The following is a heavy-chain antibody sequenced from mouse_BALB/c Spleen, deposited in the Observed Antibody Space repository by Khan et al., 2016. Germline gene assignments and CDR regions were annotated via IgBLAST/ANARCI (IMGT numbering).Heavy chain of an antibody. CDR3: AEDFGGSNWFAY. Sequence: QIQLVQSGPELKKPGETVKISCKASGYTFTNYGMNWVKQAPGKGLKWMGWINTNTGEPTYAEEFKGRFAFSLETSASTAYLQINNLKNEDTATYYCAEDFGGSNWFAYWGQGTLVTVSA. CDR1: GYTFTNYG. J-gene: IGHJ3*01. CDR2: INTNTGEP. V-gene: IGHV9-3*02. D-gene: IGHD1-1*01.